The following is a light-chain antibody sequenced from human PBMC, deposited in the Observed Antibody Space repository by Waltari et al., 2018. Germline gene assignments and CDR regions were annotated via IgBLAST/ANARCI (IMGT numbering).Light chain of an antibody. CDR1: ALPKQY. CDR2: KAG. Sequence: SYELTQPPSVSVSPGQTARITCSGDALPKQYAYWYQQKPGQAPVLVRYKAGARPSGIPERVSGSSSGTTVTLTISGVQAEDEADYYCQSADSSGTYFVVFGGGTKLTVL. V-gene: IGLV3-25*03. CDR3: QSADSSGTYFVV. J-gene: IGLJ2*01.